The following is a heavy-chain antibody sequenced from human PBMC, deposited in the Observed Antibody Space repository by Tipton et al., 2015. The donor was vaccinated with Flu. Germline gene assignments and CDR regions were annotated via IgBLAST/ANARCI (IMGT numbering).Heavy chain of an antibody. V-gene: IGHV3-48*03. Sequence: QLVQSGGGLVQPGGSLRLSCAASGFTFSSYEMNWVRQAPGKGLERVSYISSSDSPIYYADSVKGRFTISRDNAKNSLYLQMNSLRAEDTAVYYCARDQSGYYGSGSYSSDYWGQGTLVTVSS. D-gene: IGHD3-10*01. CDR1: GFTFSSYE. CDR2: ISSSDSPI. CDR3: ARDQSGYYGSGSYSSDY. J-gene: IGHJ4*02.